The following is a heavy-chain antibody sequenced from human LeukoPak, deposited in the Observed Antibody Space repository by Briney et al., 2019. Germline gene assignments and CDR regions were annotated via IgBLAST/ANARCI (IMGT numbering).Heavy chain of an antibody. D-gene: IGHD1-26*01. J-gene: IGHJ5*01. CDR1: GGSISTYY. Sequence: SETLSLTCTVSGGSISTYYWSWIRQPPGKGLEWIGYIYNSGSTNYNPSLKSRVTISLDTSKNQFSLKLSSVTAADTAVYYCARDRGGTYSQFDSWGQGTLVTVSS. CDR2: IYNSGST. V-gene: IGHV4-59*01. CDR3: ARDRGGTYSQFDS.